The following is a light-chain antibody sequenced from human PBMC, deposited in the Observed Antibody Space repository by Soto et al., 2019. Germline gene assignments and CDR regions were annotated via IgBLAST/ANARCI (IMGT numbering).Light chain of an antibody. CDR3: CSYTSTNTRV. Sequence: QSALTQPASVSGSPGQSITISCSGTSSDIGGYDYVSWYQQHPGKAPKLIIYEVSNRPSGLSNRFSGSKSGSTASLTISGLQAEDEADYYCCSYTSTNTRVFGGGTKVTVL. CDR2: EVS. J-gene: IGLJ3*02. CDR1: SSDIGGYDY. V-gene: IGLV2-14*01.